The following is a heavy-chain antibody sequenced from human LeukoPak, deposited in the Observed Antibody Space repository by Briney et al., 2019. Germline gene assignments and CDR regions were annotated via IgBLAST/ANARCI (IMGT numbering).Heavy chain of an antibody. Sequence: GGSLRLSCAASGFTFDDYAMHWVRQAPGKGLEWVSGISWNSGSIGYADSVKGRFTISRDNAKNSLYLQMNSLRAEDTALYYCAKGQEYQLFQTPFDYWGQGTLVTVSS. J-gene: IGHJ4*02. CDR3: AKGQEYQLFQTPFDY. D-gene: IGHD2-2*01. CDR1: GFTFDDYA. CDR2: ISWNSGSI. V-gene: IGHV3-9*01.